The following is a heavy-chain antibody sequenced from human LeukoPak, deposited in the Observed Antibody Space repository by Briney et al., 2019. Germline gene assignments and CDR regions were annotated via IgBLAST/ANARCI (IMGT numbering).Heavy chain of an antibody. CDR2: ISWNSGSI. V-gene: IGHV3-9*01. J-gene: IGHJ1*01. CDR1: GFTFDDYA. D-gene: IGHD6-13*01. Sequence: GGSLRLSCAASGFTFDDYAMHWVRQAPGKGLEWVSGISWNSGSIGYADSVKGRFTISRDNAKNSLYLQMNSLRAEDTAVYYCASLTAAGTPAEYFQHWGQGTLVTVSS. CDR3: ASLTAAGTPAEYFQH.